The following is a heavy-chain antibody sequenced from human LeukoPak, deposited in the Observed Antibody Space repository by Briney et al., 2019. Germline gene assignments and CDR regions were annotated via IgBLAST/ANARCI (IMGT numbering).Heavy chain of an antibody. CDR2: INPKNGGT. V-gene: IGHV1-2*02. CDR3: ARDVPILDTDGYDAFDI. D-gene: IGHD5-24*01. J-gene: IGHJ3*02. Sequence: ASVKVSCKVSGYTLTELSMHWMRQAPGQGLEWMGWINPKNGGTKYAQTFQGRVTMTWDTSISTAYMELSRLTSDDTAVYYCARDVPILDTDGYDAFDIWGQGTLVPVS. CDR1: GYTLTELS.